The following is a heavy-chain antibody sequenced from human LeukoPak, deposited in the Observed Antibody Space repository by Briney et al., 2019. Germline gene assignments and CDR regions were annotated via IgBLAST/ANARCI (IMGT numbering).Heavy chain of an antibody. J-gene: IGHJ5*02. CDR1: GFTFSIYA. V-gene: IGHV3-30*04. D-gene: IGHD6-13*01. CDR3: AKGGGVWQQLEDNWFDP. CDR2: ISYDGSNK. Sequence: PGRSLRLSCAASGFTFSIYAMHWVRQAPGKGLEWLAVISYDGSNKYYADSVKGRFTISRDNSKDTLYLQMNSLRAEDTAVYYCAKGGGVWQQLEDNWFDPWGQGTLVTVSS.